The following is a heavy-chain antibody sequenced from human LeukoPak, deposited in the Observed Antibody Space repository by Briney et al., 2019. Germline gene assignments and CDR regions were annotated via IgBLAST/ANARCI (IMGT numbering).Heavy chain of an antibody. D-gene: IGHD3-9*01. V-gene: IGHV6-1*01. CDR2: TYYRSKWYN. CDR1: GDSVSSNSAA. Sequence: SQTLSLTCAISGDSVSSNSAAWNWIRQSPSRGLEWLGRTYYRSKWYNDYAVSVKSRVTINPDTSKNQFSLQLNSVTPEDTAVYYCARANYDILTGYPKPYYYYYMDVWGKGTTVTVSS. CDR3: ARANYDILTGYPKPYYYYYMDV. J-gene: IGHJ6*03.